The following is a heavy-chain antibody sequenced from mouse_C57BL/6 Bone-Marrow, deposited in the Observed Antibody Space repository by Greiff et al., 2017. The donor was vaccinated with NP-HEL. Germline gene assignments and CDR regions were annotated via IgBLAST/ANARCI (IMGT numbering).Heavy chain of an antibody. CDR2: IRNKANGYTT. V-gene: IGHV7-3*01. Sequence: EVQGVESGGGLVQPGGSLSLSCAASGFTFTDYYMSWVRQPPGKALEWLGFIRNKANGYTTEYSASVKGRFTISRDNSQSILYLQRNALRAEDSATYYCARYPLYYGSSSYAMDYWGQGTSVTVSS. CDR3: ARYPLYYGSSSYAMDY. CDR1: GFTFTDYY. D-gene: IGHD1-1*01. J-gene: IGHJ4*01.